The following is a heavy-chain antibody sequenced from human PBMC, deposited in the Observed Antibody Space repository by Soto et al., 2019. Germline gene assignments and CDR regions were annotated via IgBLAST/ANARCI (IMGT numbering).Heavy chain of an antibody. D-gene: IGHD6-13*01. V-gene: IGHV4-31*03. J-gene: IGHJ5*02. CDR1: CGSISSGGYY. CDR2: IYYSGST. Sequence: PSETLSLTCTVSCGSISSGGYYWSWIRQHPGKGLEWIGYIYYSGSTYYNPSLKSRVTISVDTSKNQFSLKLSSVTAADTAVYYCARETLSSSSWYDWFDHWGQGTLVTVSS. CDR3: ARETLSSSSWYDWFDH.